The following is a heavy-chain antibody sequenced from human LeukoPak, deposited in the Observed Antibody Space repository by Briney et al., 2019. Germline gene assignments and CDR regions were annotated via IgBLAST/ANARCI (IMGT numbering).Heavy chain of an antibody. D-gene: IGHD3-10*01. V-gene: IGHV3-66*01. CDR2: IYSGDTT. J-gene: IGHJ4*02. Sequence: GGSLRLSCAASGFTVSTNYMSWVRQAPGKGLEWVSVIYSGDTTFYADSVRGKFTISRDNSRNTLYLQMNSLRAEDTAVYYCASILRSSSGYYFDYWGQGTLVTASS. CDR3: ASILRSSSGYYFDY. CDR1: GFTVSTNY.